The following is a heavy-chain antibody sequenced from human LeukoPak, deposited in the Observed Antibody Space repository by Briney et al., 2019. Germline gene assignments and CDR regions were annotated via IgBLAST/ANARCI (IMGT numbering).Heavy chain of an antibody. CDR1: GFTFSSYE. CDR2: ISSSGSTI. J-gene: IGHJ6*02. CDR3: ARLSNWNLYYYYYYGMDV. V-gene: IGHV3-48*03. Sequence: GGSLRLSCAASGFTFSSYEMNWVRQAPGKGLEWVSYISSSGSTIYYADSVEGRFTISRDNAKNSLYLQMNSLRAEDTAVYYCARLSNWNLYYYYYYGMDVWGQGTTVTVSS. D-gene: IGHD1-20*01.